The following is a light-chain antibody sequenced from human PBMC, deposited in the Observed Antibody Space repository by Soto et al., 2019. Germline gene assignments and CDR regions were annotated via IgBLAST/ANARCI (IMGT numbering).Light chain of an antibody. CDR1: QNVDNY. CDR2: DAS. CDR3: QQCSFWPRIT. J-gene: IGKJ5*01. V-gene: IGKV3-11*01. Sequence: VLTQSPATLSLSPGGSATLSCRASQNVDNYLAWYPQKPGQAPRLLIYDASNRATGIPARFSGSGSGTAFTLTISSLAPEDSAVYYCQQCSFWPRITFGKGTRREI.